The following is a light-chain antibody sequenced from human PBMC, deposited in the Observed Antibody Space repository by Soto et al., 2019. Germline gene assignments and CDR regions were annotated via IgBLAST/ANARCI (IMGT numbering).Light chain of an antibody. J-gene: IGLJ3*02. CDR3: QSFDRSLSGSV. Sequence: QSVLTQPPSVSGAPGQRVTISCTGSSSNIGAGYDVHWYQQLPGTAPKLLIYGNNNRPSGVPDRFSGSKSGTSASLAIAGLQAEDEADYYCQSFDRSLSGSVFGGGTKVTVL. CDR1: SSNIGAGYD. V-gene: IGLV1-40*01. CDR2: GNN.